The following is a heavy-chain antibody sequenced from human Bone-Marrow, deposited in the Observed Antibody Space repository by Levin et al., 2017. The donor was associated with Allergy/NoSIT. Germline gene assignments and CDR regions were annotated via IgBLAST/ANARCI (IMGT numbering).Heavy chain of an antibody. J-gene: IGHJ4*02. CDR1: GFSLSDYS. Sequence: GGSLRLSCSVAGFSLSDYSMNWVRQAPGKGLEWVSSISTTGYYIYYGDSVRGRFTISRDNAKKSLYLQMDSLRADDSAIYYCARAKLGDPSPFDYWGQGTLVTVSS. V-gene: IGHV3-21*04. D-gene: IGHD3-10*01. CDR3: ARAKLGDPSPFDY. CDR2: ISTTGYYI.